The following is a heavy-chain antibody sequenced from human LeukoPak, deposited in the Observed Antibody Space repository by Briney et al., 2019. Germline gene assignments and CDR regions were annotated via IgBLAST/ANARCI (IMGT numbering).Heavy chain of an antibody. Sequence: ASVKDFCKASGYTFTGYYIHWVRQAPGQGLEWMGWINPNSGGTNYAQKFQGRVTMTRDTSISTAYMELSRLRSDDTAVYYCARPRAATMTTVTSTELGWFDPWGQGTLVTVSS. V-gene: IGHV1-2*02. CDR2: INPNSGGT. D-gene: IGHD4-17*01. J-gene: IGHJ5*02. CDR3: ARPRAATMTTVTSTELGWFDP. CDR1: GYTFTGYY.